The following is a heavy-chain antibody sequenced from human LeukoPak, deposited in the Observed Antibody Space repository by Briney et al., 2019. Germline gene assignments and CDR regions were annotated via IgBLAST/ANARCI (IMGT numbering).Heavy chain of an antibody. D-gene: IGHD4-17*01. V-gene: IGHV4-59*01. J-gene: IGHJ4*02. CDR2: INYSGNT. CDR1: GGSISDYY. Sequence: PSETLSLTCTVSGGSISDYYWSWIRQPPGKGLEWIGHINYSGNTNYNPSLKSRVTISVDTSKNQFSLRLTSVTAADTAVFYCAREGRQDYVYFDYWGQGSLVTVSS. CDR3: AREGRQDYVYFDY.